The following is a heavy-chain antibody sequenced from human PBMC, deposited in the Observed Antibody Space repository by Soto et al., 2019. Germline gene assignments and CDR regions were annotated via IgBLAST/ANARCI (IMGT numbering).Heavy chain of an antibody. V-gene: IGHV5-51*01. Sequence: PGESLKISCQVSGYTFTIYWIGWVRQTPGKGLEWMGIIYPSDSGTRYSPSFQGQVTISADQSINTAYLQWNSLKASDTAIYYCARPANTVADHFDLWGQGTPVTVSS. D-gene: IGHD4-17*01. CDR2: IYPSDSGT. CDR1: GYTFTIYW. CDR3: ARPANTVADHFDL. J-gene: IGHJ4*02.